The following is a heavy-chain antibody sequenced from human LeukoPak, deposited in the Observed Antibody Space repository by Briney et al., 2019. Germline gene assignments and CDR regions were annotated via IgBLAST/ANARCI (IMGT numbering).Heavy chain of an antibody. CDR3: ARGPNSNWSGLDF. CDR1: GFPFSGHW. V-gene: IGHV3-74*01. D-gene: IGHD6-6*01. Sequence: GGSLRLSCTASGFPFSGHWMHWARQLPGKGLVWVSRISPTGSTTSYADSVKGRFTVSRDNAKNTLYLQVNNLRAEDTAVYYCARGPNSNWSGLDFWGQGTLLTVSS. J-gene: IGHJ4*02. CDR2: ISPTGSTT.